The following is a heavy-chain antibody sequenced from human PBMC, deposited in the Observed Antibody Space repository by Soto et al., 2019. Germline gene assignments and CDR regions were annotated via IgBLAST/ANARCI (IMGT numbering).Heavy chain of an antibody. J-gene: IGHJ4*02. V-gene: IGHV2-5*02. CDR2: IYWDDDK. CDR3: AHEGTGSYFDY. Sequence: SGPTLVHPTQTLTLTCNFSGFSLSTTGVGVGWIRQPPGKALEWLALIYWDDDKRYSPSLESRLTITKDTSKNQVVLTMTNMDPVDTATYFCAHEGTGSYFDYWGQGTQVTVSS. CDR1: GFSLSTTGVG. D-gene: IGHD3-10*01.